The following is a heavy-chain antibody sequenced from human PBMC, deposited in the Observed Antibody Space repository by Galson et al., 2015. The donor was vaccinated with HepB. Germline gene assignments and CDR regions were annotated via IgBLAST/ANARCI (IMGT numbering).Heavy chain of an antibody. V-gene: IGHV1-8*02. CDR3: ARGTWELPCDY. D-gene: IGHD1-7*01. CDR2: MNPSRGDT. J-gene: IGHJ4*02. Sequence: SVKVSCKASGYTFSNYDIIWVRQATGQGLEWMGWMNPSRGDTGYTQKFQGRVTMTSSTSISTAYMELSSLTSEDTAVYYCARGTWELPCDYWGQGTLVTVSS. CDR1: GYTFSNYD.